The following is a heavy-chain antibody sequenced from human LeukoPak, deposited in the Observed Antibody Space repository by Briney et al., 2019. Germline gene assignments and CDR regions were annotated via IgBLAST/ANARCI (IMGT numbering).Heavy chain of an antibody. CDR2: INPNSGDT. J-gene: IGHJ4*02. V-gene: IGHV1-2*02. Sequence: ASVKVSCKAYGYIFSGYYMHWVRQAPGQGLEWMGWINPNSGDTNYAQKIQGRVTMTRDTSISTAYMELGRLRSDDTAVYYCARDQVGAARFDSWGQGTLVTVSP. CDR1: GYIFSGYY. D-gene: IGHD2-15*01. CDR3: ARDQVGAARFDS.